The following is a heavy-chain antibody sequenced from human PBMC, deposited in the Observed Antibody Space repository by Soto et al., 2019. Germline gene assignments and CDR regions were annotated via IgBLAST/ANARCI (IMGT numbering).Heavy chain of an antibody. Sequence: GGSLRLSXAASGFTFSSYAMSWVRQAPGKGLEWVSAISGSGGSTYYADSVKGRFTISRDNSKNTLYLQMNSLRAEDTAVYYCAKDVPDYYDSSGSPALYFDYWGQGTLVTVSS. J-gene: IGHJ4*02. CDR1: GFTFSSYA. D-gene: IGHD3-22*01. V-gene: IGHV3-23*01. CDR3: AKDVPDYYDSSGSPALYFDY. CDR2: ISGSGGST.